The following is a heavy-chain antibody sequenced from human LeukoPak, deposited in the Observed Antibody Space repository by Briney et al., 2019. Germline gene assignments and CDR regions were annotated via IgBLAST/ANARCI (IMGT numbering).Heavy chain of an antibody. CDR2: IKSKTDGGTT. J-gene: IGHJ4*02. CDR1: GFTLSNAW. Sequence: GGSLRLSCAASGFTLSNAWMSWVRQAPGKGLEWVGRIKSKTDGGTTDYAAPVKGRFTISRDDSKNTLYLQMNSLKTEDTAVYYCTTDPLPYGDYDEDYWGQGTLVTVSS. V-gene: IGHV3-15*01. D-gene: IGHD4-17*01. CDR3: TTDPLPYGDYDEDY.